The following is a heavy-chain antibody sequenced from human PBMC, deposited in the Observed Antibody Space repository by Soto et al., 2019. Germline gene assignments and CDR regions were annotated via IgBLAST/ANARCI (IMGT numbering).Heavy chain of an antibody. D-gene: IGHD1-26*01. CDR2: ISSSSSTI. CDR3: ARGGSWMGVACLDY. J-gene: IGHJ4*02. Sequence: PGGSLRLSCAASGFTFSSYSMNWVRQAPGKGLEWVSYISSSSSTIYYADSVKGRFTISRDNAKNSLYLQMNSLRDEDTAVYYCARGGSWMGVACLDYWGQGTLVTVSS. CDR1: GFTFSSYS. V-gene: IGHV3-48*02.